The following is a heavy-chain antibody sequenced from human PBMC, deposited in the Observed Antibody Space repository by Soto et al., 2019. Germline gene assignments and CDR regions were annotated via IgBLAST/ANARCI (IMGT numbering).Heavy chain of an antibody. CDR1: GFTFSSYG. CDR3: AKGGITMVRGAPDAFDI. V-gene: IGHV3-30*18. D-gene: IGHD3-10*01. J-gene: IGHJ3*02. Sequence: VQLVESGGGVVQPGRSLRLSCAASGFTFSSYGMHWVRQAPGKGLEWVAVISYDGSNKYYADSVKGRFTISRDNSKNTLYLQMNSLRAEDTAVYYCAKGGITMVRGAPDAFDIWGQGTMVTVSS. CDR2: ISYDGSNK.